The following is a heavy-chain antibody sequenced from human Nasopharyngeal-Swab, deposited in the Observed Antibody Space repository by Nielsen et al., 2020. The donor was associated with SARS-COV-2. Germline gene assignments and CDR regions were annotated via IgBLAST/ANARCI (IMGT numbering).Heavy chain of an antibody. J-gene: IGHJ6*02. CDR3: ARDGTAAGGDYYYYYGMDV. V-gene: IGHV3-7*01. CDR2: IKQDGSEK. CDR1: GFTFSSHW. Sequence: GESLKISCAASGFTFSSHWMSWVRQAPGKGLEWVSNIKQDGSEKYYVDSVKGRFTISRDNAKNSLYLQMNSLRAEDTAVYYCARDGTAAGGDYYYYYGMDVWGQGTTVTVSS. D-gene: IGHD6-13*01.